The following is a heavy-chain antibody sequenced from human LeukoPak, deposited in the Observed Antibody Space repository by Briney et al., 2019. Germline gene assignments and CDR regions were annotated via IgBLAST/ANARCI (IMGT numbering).Heavy chain of an antibody. J-gene: IGHJ4*02. CDR2: ISSSGSTI. CDR3: ARISLDLYGSGSCFDY. CDR1: GFTFSSYE. V-gene: IGHV3-48*03. D-gene: IGHD3-10*01. Sequence: GGSLRLSCAASGFTFSSYEMNWVRQAPGKGLEWVSYISSSGSTIYYADSVKGRFTISRDNAKNSLYLQMNSLRAEDTAVYYCARISLDLYGSGSCFDYWGQGTLVTVSS.